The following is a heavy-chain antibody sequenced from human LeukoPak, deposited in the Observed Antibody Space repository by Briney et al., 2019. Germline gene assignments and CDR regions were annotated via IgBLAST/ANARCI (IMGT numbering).Heavy chain of an antibody. V-gene: IGHV1-2*02. J-gene: IGHJ6*02. CDR1: GYTFTGYY. CDR3: ARISRVLRYFDWFPFRDGMDV. D-gene: IGHD3-9*01. CDR2: INPNIGGT. Sequence: ASVKVSCKASGYTFTGYYMHWVRQAPGQGLEWMGWINPNIGGTNYAQKFQGRVTMTRDTSISTAYMELSRLRSDDTAVYYCARISRVLRYFDWFPFRDGMDVWGQGTTVTVSS.